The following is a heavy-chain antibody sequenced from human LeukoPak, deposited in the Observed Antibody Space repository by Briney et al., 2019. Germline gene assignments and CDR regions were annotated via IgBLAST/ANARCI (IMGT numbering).Heavy chain of an antibody. CDR3: ARAKVLWYIFDY. CDR1: GGTFSSYA. V-gene: IGHV1-69*04. CDR2: IIPILGIA. D-gene: IGHD5-18*01. J-gene: IGHJ4*02. Sequence: SVKVSCKASGGTFSSYAISWVRQAPEQGLEWMGRIIPILGIANYAQKFQGRVTITADKSTSTAYMELSSLRSEDTAVYYCARAKVLWYIFDYWGQGTLVTVSS.